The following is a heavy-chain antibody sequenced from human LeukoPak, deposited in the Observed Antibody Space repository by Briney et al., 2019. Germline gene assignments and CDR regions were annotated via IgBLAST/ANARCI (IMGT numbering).Heavy chain of an antibody. J-gene: IGHJ5*02. Sequence: GGSLRLSCAASGFTFNNYWMSWVRQAPGKGLEWVAYIKEDGSDEYYVDSVKGRFTISRDNAKNSLYLQMNSLRAEDTAVYYCARAAAGLYNWFDPWGQGTLVTVSS. V-gene: IGHV3-7*01. D-gene: IGHD6-13*01. CDR3: ARAAAGLYNWFDP. CDR1: GFTFNNYW. CDR2: IKEDGSDE.